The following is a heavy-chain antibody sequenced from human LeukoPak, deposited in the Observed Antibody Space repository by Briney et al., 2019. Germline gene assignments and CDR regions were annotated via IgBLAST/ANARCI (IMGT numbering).Heavy chain of an antibody. Sequence: PGGSLRLSCAASGFTFSSYWMSWVRQAPGKGQEWVANIKQDGSEKYYVDSVKGRFTISRDNAKNSLYLQMNSLRAEDTAVYYCARGPDIVVVVAATRPHYNWFDPWGQGTLVTVSS. CDR3: ARGPDIVVVVAATRPHYNWFDP. CDR2: IKQDGSEK. D-gene: IGHD2-15*01. V-gene: IGHV3-7*04. CDR1: GFTFSSYW. J-gene: IGHJ5*02.